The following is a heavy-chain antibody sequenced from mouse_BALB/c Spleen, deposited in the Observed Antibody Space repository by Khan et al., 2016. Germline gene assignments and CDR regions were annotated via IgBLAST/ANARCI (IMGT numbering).Heavy chain of an antibody. J-gene: IGHJ4*01. V-gene: IGHV2-6*02. Sequence: VQLQESGPGLVAPSQSLSITCTVSGFSLTSYGVHWVRQPPGKGLAWLVVIWSDGSTTYNSALKSRLSISKDNSKSQVFLKMNSLQTDDTAMYYCARRDDGGGAMDYWGQGTSVTVSS. CDR2: IWSDGST. CDR1: GFSLTSYG. D-gene: IGHD2-3*01. CDR3: ARRDDGGGAMDY.